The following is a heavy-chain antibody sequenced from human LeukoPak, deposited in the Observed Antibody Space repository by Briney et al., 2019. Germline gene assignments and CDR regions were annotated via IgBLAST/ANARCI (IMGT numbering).Heavy chain of an antibody. CDR2: IYYSGST. V-gene: IGHV4-59*08. J-gene: IGHJ5*02. CDR3: VKTQYSSNWYWFDP. Sequence: SETLSLTCSISGGSIGHYYWSWIRQPPGKGLEWIGYIYYSGSTKYNPSLKSRVTISVDTSKNQFSLTLNSVTAADTAVYYCVKTQYSSNWYWFDPWGQGTLVTVSS. D-gene: IGHD6-13*01. CDR1: GGSIGHYY.